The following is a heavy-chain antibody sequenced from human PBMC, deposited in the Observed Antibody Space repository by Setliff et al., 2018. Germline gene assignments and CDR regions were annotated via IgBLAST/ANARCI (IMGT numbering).Heavy chain of an antibody. Sequence: GASVKVSCKTSGGTFNSYGIDWVRQAPGQGLEWMGRSIPISGTTKYAQKFQDRVTMTTDTSTNTAYMEVRSLGSDDTAVYYCAREVNDNFWSGYLYYYMDVWGKGTTVTVS. CDR3: AREVNDNFWSGYLYYYMDV. V-gene: IGHV1-69*05. J-gene: IGHJ6*03. CDR2: SIPISGTT. CDR1: GGTFNSYG. D-gene: IGHD3-3*01.